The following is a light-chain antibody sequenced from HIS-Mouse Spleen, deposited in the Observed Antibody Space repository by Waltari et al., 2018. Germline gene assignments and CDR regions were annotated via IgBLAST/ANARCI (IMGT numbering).Light chain of an antibody. J-gene: IGLJ2*01. CDR3: AAWDDSLNGVV. Sequence: QPVLTHPPSASGTHGQPVPLACSGSSSLVGRNTVNWYQQLPGTAPKLLIYSTSQRPSGDPDRFSGSKSGTSASLAISGLQSEDEDDYYCAAWDDSLNGVVFGGGTKLTVL. CDR2: STS. V-gene: IGLV1-44*01. CDR1: SSLVGRNT.